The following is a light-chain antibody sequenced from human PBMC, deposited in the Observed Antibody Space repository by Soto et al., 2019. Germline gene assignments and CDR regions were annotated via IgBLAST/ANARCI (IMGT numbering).Light chain of an antibody. J-gene: IGKJ1*01. V-gene: IGKV3-20*01. CDR3: QQYASSVT. CDR2: GVS. Sequence: EIVLTRSPGSLSLSPGERATLSCRASQNFSSSFFAWYQQKRGQAPRLLMYGVSSRATGVPDRFIGSGSGTDSTLTISRLEPEDFAVYYCQQYASSVTFGQGTKVEIK. CDR1: QNFSSSF.